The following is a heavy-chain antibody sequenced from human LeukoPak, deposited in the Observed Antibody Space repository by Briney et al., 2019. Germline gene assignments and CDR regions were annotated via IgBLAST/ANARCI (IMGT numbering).Heavy chain of an antibody. Sequence: GGSLRLSCAVSGFTFRSYWMSWVRQAPGKGLEWVANIKKDGSEKYYVDSVKGRFTISRDNAKNSLYLQMSSLRAEDTAVYYCARDLSGLHPRPYFDYWGQGTLVTVSS. CDR2: IKKDGSEK. CDR3: ARDLSGLHPRPYFDY. D-gene: IGHD5-24*01. V-gene: IGHV3-7*01. CDR1: GFTFRSYW. J-gene: IGHJ4*02.